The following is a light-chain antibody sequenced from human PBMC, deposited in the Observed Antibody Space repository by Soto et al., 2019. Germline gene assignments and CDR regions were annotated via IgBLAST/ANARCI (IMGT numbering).Light chain of an antibody. CDR2: AAS. J-gene: IGKJ3*01. CDR3: QQSYSTPFT. V-gene: IGKV1-39*01. CDR1: QSISSY. Sequence: DIQMTQSPSSLSASVGDRVTITCRASQSISSYLTWYQQKPGKAPKLLIYAASSLQSWVPSRFSGSGSGTDFTLNISSLQPEDFATYYCQQSYSTPFTFGPGTKVDIK.